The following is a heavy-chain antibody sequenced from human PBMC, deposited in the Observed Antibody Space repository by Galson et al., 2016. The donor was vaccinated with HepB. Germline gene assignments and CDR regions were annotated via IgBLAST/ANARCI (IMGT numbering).Heavy chain of an antibody. CDR1: GYSFTSYW. Sequence: QSGAEVKKPGESLKISCKGSGYSFTSYWIAWVRQMPGKGLEWMGIIFPGESLISYSPSFQGQIIISADKSINTAYLQWSSLKASDTARSYCARRAGGDSSWFDPWGQGTLVTVSS. CDR3: ARRAGGDSSWFDP. V-gene: IGHV5-51*01. D-gene: IGHD2-21*02. J-gene: IGHJ5*02. CDR2: IFPGESLI.